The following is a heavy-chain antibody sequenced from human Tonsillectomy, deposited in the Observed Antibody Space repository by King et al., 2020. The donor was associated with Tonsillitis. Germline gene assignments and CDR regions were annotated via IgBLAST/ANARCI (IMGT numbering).Heavy chain of an antibody. CDR3: AKTSAKHCDPKLGCPLNFDY. Sequence: VQLGESGGGFVQPGRSLRLSYAASGFTFDDYAIHWVRQAPGKGLGWVSGISWSCGRIGYAGSVKGRFTISRDNAKNSLYLQMNSLKAEDTAVYYCAKTSAKHCDPKLGCPLNFDYWGQGTLVTVSS. CDR1: GFTFDDYA. J-gene: IGHJ4*02. CDR2: ISWSCGRI. D-gene: IGHD3-16*01. V-gene: IGHV3-9*01.